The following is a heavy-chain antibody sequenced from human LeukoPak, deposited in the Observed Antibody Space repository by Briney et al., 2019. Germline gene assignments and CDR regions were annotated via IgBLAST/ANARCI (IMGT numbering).Heavy chain of an antibody. CDR2: IRGDVRSR. D-gene: IGHD2-21*01. CDR1: GFTFSVHG. Sequence: QPGGSLRLSCSASGFTFSVHGMHWVRQSPGKGLEYVSSIRGDVRSRHYADFVKGRFTISRDNSENTLYLQMNSLRTEDTAVYYCVKGPTIAASEYFQHWGQGTLVTVSS. V-gene: IGHV3-64D*06. J-gene: IGHJ1*01. CDR3: VKGPTIAASEYFQH.